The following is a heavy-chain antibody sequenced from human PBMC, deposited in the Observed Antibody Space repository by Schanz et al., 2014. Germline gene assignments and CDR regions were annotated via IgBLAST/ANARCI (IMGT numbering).Heavy chain of an antibody. CDR3: ARAARRTRVVPLYFDY. V-gene: IGHV1-18*01. D-gene: IGHD2-2*01. CDR1: GYTFTSYG. J-gene: IGHJ4*02. Sequence: QVQLVQSGAEVKKPGASVKVSCKASGYTFTSYGISWVRQAPGQGLEWMGWISVYTGNTKYGQKVQGRVTMTADTSTNTAYMELRSLRSDDTAVYYCARAARRTRVVPLYFDYWGQGTLVTVSS. CDR2: ISVYTGNT.